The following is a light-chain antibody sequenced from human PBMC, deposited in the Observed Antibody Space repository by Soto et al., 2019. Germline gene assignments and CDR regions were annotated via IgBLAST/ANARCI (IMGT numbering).Light chain of an antibody. CDR2: GAS. CDR3: QQYNDWPPTWT. CDR1: QSVSSK. V-gene: IGKV3-15*01. J-gene: IGKJ1*01. Sequence: EIVMTQSPATPSVSPGERATLSCRASQSVSSKLAWYQQKPGQAPRVLIYGASTRATGIPDRFSGSGSGTEFALTISSLQSEDFAVYYCQQYNDWPPTWTFGQGTKVDIK.